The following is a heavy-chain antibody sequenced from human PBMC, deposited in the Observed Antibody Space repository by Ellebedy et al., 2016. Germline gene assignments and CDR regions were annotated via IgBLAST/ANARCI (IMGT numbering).Heavy chain of an antibody. D-gene: IGHD3-22*01. CDR2: INSDGSST. CDR3: AISDSSGYYYY. CDR1: GFTFSSYW. V-gene: IGHV3-74*01. J-gene: IGHJ4*02. Sequence: GESLKISXAASGFTFSSYWMHWVRQAPGKGLVWVSRINSDGSSTSYADSVKGRFTISRDNAKNTLYLQMNSLRAEDTAVYYCAISDSSGYYYYWGQGTLVTVSS.